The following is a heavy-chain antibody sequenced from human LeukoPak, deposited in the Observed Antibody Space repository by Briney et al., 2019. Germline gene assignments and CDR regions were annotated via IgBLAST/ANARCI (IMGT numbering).Heavy chain of an antibody. CDR1: GYTFTSYG. Sequence: ASVKVFCKASGYTFTSYGNRWVPQAPGQGLEGMGWNRAYNGNTNYAQKLQGRVTMTTDTSTSPADMELSSLRSDDTAVYCWARGQAVAGFYDYWGQGTLVTVS. J-gene: IGHJ4*02. CDR2: NRAYNGNT. V-gene: IGHV1-18*04. D-gene: IGHD6-19*01. CDR3: ARGQAVAGFYDY.